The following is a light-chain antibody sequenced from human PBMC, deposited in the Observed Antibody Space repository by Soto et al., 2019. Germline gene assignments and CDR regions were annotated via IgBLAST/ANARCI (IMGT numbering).Light chain of an antibody. V-gene: IGKV3-11*01. J-gene: IGKJ3*01. CDR3: QQGKEWLFTR. CDR1: QSVNIY. Sequence: EIVLTQTQDTLSLSPGERATLSGRASQSVNIYLAWYQQKPGQAPRLLINNAFNRATGIPARFSGSGSGTDFTLTISSLEPEDVAVYYCQQGKEWLFTRFGPGGRADIK. CDR2: NAF.